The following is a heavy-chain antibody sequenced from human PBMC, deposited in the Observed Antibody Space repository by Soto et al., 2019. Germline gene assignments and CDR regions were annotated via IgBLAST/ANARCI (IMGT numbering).Heavy chain of an antibody. CDR1: GFTFSSYS. D-gene: IGHD3-10*01. V-gene: IGHV3-48*02. Sequence: GGSLRLSCAASGFTFSSYSMNWVRQAPGKGLEWVSYISSSSSTIYYADSVKGRFTISRDNAKNSLYLQMNSLRDEDTAVYYCARSGMVRGYGHYYYGMDVWVQGTTVTVSS. CDR2: ISSSSSTI. J-gene: IGHJ6*02. CDR3: ARSGMVRGYGHYYYGMDV.